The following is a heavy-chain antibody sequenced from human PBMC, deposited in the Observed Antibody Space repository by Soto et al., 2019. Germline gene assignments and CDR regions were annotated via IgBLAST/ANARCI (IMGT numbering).Heavy chain of an antibody. CDR2: FYYSGST. J-gene: IGHJ4*02. CDR1: GGSISTYY. V-gene: IGHV4-59*01. D-gene: IGHD3-3*01. CDR3: ARGAAYYDFWSGYYFDY. Sequence: QVQLQESGPGLVKPSETLSLTCTVSGGSISTYYWSWIRQPPGKGLEWIGYFYYSGSTNYNPSLKSRVTISVDTSKNQFSLKLSSVTAADTAVYYCARGAAYYDFWSGYYFDYWGQGTLVTVSS.